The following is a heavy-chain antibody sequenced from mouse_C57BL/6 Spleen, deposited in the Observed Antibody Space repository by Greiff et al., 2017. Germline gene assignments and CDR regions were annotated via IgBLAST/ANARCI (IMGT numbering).Heavy chain of an antibody. CDR1: GYTFTSYW. CDR2: IYPGNSDT. CDR3: TRGGDYDGPNWDEDYYAMDY. V-gene: IGHV1-5*01. D-gene: IGHD2-4*01. Sequence: EVQLQQSGTVLARPGASVKMSCKTSGYTFTSYWMHWVKQRPGQGLEWIGAIYPGNSDTSYNQKFKGKAKLTAVTSASTAYMERSSLTNEDSAVYYCTRGGDYDGPNWDEDYYAMDYWGQGTSVTVSS. J-gene: IGHJ4*01.